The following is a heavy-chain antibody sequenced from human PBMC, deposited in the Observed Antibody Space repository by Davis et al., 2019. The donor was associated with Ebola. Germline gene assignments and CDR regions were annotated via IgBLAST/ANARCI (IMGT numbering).Heavy chain of an antibody. CDR1: GYTFSGYA. CDR3: ARDATTVTTIWFDP. J-gene: IGHJ5*02. CDR2: INVYNGHT. D-gene: IGHD4-17*01. Sequence: AASVKVFCKTSGYTFSGYAISWVRQAPGQGLEWIGRINVYNGHTNYARNFQGRVTVSTDTSTSIAYMELRSLRSDDTALYYCARDATTVTTIWFDPWGQGTLVTVSS. V-gene: IGHV1-18*01.